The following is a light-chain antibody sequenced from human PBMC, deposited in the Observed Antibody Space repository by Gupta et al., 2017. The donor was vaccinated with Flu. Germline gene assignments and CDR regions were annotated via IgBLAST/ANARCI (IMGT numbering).Light chain of an antibody. CDR3: AAWDDSLFGGV. CDR2: SND. CDR1: DSNIGGNS. V-gene: IGLV1-44*01. J-gene: IGLJ3*02. Sequence: QSVVTQPPSASGTPGQKVTVSCSGSDSNIGGNSVSWYQHLPGTAPKLLLHSNDQRPSGVPDRFSGSKSGTSASLVISGLQSEDEGEYYCAAWDDSLFGGVFGGGTKVTAL.